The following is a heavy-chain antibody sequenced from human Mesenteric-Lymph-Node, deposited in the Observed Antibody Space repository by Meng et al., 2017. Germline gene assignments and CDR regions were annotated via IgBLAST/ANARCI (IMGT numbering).Heavy chain of an antibody. Sequence: QVQRQQWGAGLGKPAETLALTCAVEGGAVSGYYWSWIRQPPGKGLEWIGEINHSGSTNYNPSLKSRVTISVDTSKNQFSLKLSSVTAADTAVYYCARTIGGADIVVVPAAYYFDYWGQGTLVTVSS. CDR3: ARTIGGADIVVVPAAYYFDY. D-gene: IGHD2-2*01. CDR1: GGAVSGYY. CDR2: INHSGST. J-gene: IGHJ4*02. V-gene: IGHV4-34*01.